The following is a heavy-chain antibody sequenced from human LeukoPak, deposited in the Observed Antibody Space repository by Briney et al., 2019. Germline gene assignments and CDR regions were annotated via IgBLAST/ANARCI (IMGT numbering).Heavy chain of an antibody. V-gene: IGHV3-21*01. Sequence: GGSLRLSCAASGFTFSSYSMNWVRQAPGKGLEWVSSISSSSSYIYYADSVKGRFTISRDNAKNSLYLQMNSLRAEDAAVYYCATRLRWYDYWGQGTLVTVSS. D-gene: IGHD4-23*01. CDR2: ISSSSSYI. CDR1: GFTFSSYS. CDR3: ATRLRWYDY. J-gene: IGHJ4*02.